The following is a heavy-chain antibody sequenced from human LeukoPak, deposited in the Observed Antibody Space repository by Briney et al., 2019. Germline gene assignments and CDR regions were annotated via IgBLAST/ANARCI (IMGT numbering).Heavy chain of an antibody. CDR1: GGSISSSNW. CDR3: ARDTEDSHFDY. Sequence: SGTLSLTCAVSGGSISSSNWWSWVRQPPGKGLEWIGEIYHSGSTNYNPSLKSRVTISVDTSKNQFSLKLSSVTAADTAVYYCARDTEDSHFDYWGQGTLVTVSS. J-gene: IGHJ4*02. CDR2: IYHSGST. D-gene: IGHD3-22*01. V-gene: IGHV4-4*02.